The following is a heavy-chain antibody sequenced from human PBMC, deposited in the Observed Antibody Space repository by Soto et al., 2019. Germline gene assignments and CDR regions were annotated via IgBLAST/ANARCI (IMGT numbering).Heavy chain of an antibody. Sequence: GASVKVSCKASGYTFTSYAMHWVRQAPGQRLEWMGWINAGNGNTKYSQKFQGRVTITRDTSASTAYMELSSLRSEDTAVYYCARHFRYYDSSGYRVNWFDPWGQGTLVTVSS. D-gene: IGHD3-22*01. CDR1: GYTFTSYA. CDR2: INAGNGNT. J-gene: IGHJ5*02. CDR3: ARHFRYYDSSGYRVNWFDP. V-gene: IGHV1-3*01.